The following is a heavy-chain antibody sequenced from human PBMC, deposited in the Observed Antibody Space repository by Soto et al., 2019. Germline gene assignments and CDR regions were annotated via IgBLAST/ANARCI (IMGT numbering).Heavy chain of an antibody. CDR2: INPDSDNT. Sequence: ASVKVSCKTSGCTFTNYDINWVRQAAGQGLEWMGWINPDSDNTGYAQKFQGRVTVTRDTSISTAYMELNSLRSEDTAVYYCARALDDYVWGSYSRRSHTRPNDAFDIWGQGTMVTV. CDR1: GCTFTNYD. J-gene: IGHJ3*02. D-gene: IGHD3-16*01. V-gene: IGHV1-8*01. CDR3: ARALDDYVWGSYSRRSHTRPNDAFDI.